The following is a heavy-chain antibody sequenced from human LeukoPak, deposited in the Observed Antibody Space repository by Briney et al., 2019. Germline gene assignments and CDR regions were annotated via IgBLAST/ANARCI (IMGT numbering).Heavy chain of an antibody. CDR3: ARVVPAAKGRYYYGMDV. CDR1: GFTFSSYS. Sequence: PGGSLRLSCAASGFTFSSYSMNWVRQAPGKGLEWVSSISSSSSYIYYADSVKGRFTISRDNAKNSPYLQMNSLRAEDTAVYYCARVVPAAKGRYYYGMDVWGQGTTVTVSS. V-gene: IGHV3-21*01. D-gene: IGHD2-2*01. CDR2: ISSSSSYI. J-gene: IGHJ6*02.